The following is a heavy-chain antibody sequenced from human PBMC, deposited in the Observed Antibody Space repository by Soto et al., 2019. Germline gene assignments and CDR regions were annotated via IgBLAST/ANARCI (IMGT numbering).Heavy chain of an antibody. CDR1: GFTFRNFA. CDR3: ARAAREMATTPHGY. V-gene: IGHV3-21*06. CDR2: ISSTGGSI. J-gene: IGHJ4*02. Sequence: GESLKISCAVSGFTFRNFAMNWVRQAPGKGLEWVSSISSTGGSIYYAESLKGRFTVSRDNAQNFLYLQMNRLRVEDTAVYYCARAAREMATTPHGYWGQGTLVTVSS. D-gene: IGHD5-12*01.